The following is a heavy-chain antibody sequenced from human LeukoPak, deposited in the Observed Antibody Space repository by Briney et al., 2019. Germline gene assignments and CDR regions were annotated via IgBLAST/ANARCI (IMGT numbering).Heavy chain of an antibody. D-gene: IGHD2-15*01. Sequence: GGSLRLSCAASGFTFSSYSMNWVRQAPGKGLEWVSSISSSSSYIYYADSVKGRFTISRDNAKNSLYLQMNSLRAEDTAVYYCARGVRGVADTPFDYWGQRTLVTVSS. CDR1: GFTFSSYS. V-gene: IGHV3-21*01. J-gene: IGHJ4*02. CDR2: ISSSSSYI. CDR3: ARGVRGVADTPFDY.